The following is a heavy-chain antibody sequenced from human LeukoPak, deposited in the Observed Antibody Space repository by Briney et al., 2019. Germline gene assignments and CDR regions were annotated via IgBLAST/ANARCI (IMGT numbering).Heavy chain of an antibody. Sequence: ASVKVSCKASGYTFTSYGISWVRQAPGQGLEWMGWISAYNGNTNYAQKLQGRVTMTTDTSTSTAYMKLRSLRSDDTAVYYCAREMRDYDFWSGYLDYWGQGTLVTVSS. V-gene: IGHV1-18*01. CDR2: ISAYNGNT. CDR1: GYTFTSYG. J-gene: IGHJ4*02. CDR3: AREMRDYDFWSGYLDY. D-gene: IGHD3-3*01.